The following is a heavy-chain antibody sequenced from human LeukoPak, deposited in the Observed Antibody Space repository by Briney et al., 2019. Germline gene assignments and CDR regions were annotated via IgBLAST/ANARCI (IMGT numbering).Heavy chain of an antibody. Sequence: GGSLRLSCAASGFTFSSYEMNWVRQAPGKGLEWVSYISTSGTTIYYADSVKGRFTISRDNAKNSLYLQMDSLRAEDTAVYYCARDGRGIHYYFDYWGQGTLVTVSS. CDR3: ARDGRGIHYYFDY. CDR1: GFTFSSYE. J-gene: IGHJ4*02. D-gene: IGHD3-10*01. CDR2: ISTSGTTI. V-gene: IGHV3-48*03.